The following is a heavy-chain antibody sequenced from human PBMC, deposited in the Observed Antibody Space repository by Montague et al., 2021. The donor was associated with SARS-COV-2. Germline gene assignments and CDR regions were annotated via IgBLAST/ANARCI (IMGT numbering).Heavy chain of an antibody. CDR3: ARGRTVTTFYYYYYGRDV. CDR1: GGSFSGYY. CDR2: INRSGST. Sequence: SETLSLTCAVYGGSFSGYYWSWIRQPPGKGLEWIGEINRSGSTNYNPSLKSRVTISVDTSKNQFSLKLSSVTAADTAVYYCARGRTVTTFYYYYYGRDVWGQGTTVTVSS. J-gene: IGHJ6*02. V-gene: IGHV4-34*01. D-gene: IGHD4-17*01.